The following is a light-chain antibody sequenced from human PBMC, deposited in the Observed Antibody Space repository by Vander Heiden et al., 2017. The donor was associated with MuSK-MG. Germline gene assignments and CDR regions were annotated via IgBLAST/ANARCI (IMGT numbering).Light chain of an antibody. Sequence: QSALTQPASVSGSPDQPITISCTGTSSDVGGYNYVSWYQQHPGKAPKLMIYEVSNRPSGVSNRFSGSKSGNTASLTISGLQAEDEAYYYCSSYTSSSSYVFGTGTKVTVL. CDR1: SSDVGGYNY. V-gene: IGLV2-14*01. CDR3: SSYTSSSSYV. J-gene: IGLJ1*01. CDR2: EVS.